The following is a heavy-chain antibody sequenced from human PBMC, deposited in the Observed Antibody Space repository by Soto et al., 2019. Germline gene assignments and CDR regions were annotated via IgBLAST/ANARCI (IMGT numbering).Heavy chain of an antibody. V-gene: IGHV4-39*07. Sequence: SETLSLTCTVSGGSISSSSYYWGWIRQPPGKGLEWIGSIFYSGSTYYNPSLKSRVTISVDTSRNQFSLKLSSVTAADTAVYYCVRYITADHFYHNALDVWGQGTTVTVSS. D-gene: IGHD1-20*01. J-gene: IGHJ6*02. CDR2: IFYSGST. CDR1: GGSISSSSYY. CDR3: VRYITADHFYHNALDV.